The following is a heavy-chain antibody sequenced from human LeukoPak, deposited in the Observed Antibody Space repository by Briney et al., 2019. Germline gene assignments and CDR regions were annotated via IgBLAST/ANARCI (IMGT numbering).Heavy chain of an antibody. Sequence: SGGSLRLSCAASGFTFSSFAMPWIRQAPGKGLEWVAIISSDGSYKSYADSVKGRFTMSRDNSKKALYLQMNSLRAEDTAVYYCARKFDSSGWLVDYWGQGTLVTVSP. D-gene: IGHD6-19*01. CDR2: ISSDGSYK. CDR3: ARKFDSSGWLVDY. CDR1: GFTFSSFA. V-gene: IGHV3-30-3*01. J-gene: IGHJ4*02.